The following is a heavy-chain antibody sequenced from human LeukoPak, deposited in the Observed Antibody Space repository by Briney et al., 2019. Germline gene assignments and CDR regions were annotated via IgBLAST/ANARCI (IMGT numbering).Heavy chain of an antibody. CDR3: AKEFSSWGPSSDAFGS. D-gene: IGHD3-16*01. CDR1: GFTFNSYG. V-gene: IGHV3-23*01. CDR2: ISGSGDRT. Sequence: QSGGSLRLSCAASGFTFNSYGMSWVRQAPGKGLEWVSAISGSGDRTYYADSVKGRFTISRDNSKNTLNLHMNSLRAEDTAVYYCAKEFSSWGPSSDAFGSWGQGTMVTVSS. J-gene: IGHJ3*02.